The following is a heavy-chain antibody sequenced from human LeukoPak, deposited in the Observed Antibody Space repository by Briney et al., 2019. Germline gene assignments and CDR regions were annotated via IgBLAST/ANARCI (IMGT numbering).Heavy chain of an antibody. CDR3: APITTAVAGTS. CDR2: INPNSGGT. CDR1: GVTFSNFA. Sequence: ASVKVSCKASGVTFSNFAISWVRQAPGQGLEWMGWINPNSGGTNYAQKFQGRVTMTRDTSISTAYMELSRLRSDDTAVYYCAPITTAVAGTSWGQGTLVTVSS. D-gene: IGHD6-19*01. V-gene: IGHV1-2*02. J-gene: IGHJ4*02.